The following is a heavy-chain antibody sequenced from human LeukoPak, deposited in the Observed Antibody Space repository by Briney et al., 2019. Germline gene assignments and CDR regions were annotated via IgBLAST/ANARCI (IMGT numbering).Heavy chain of an antibody. Sequence: ASVKVSCKVSGYTLTELSMHWVRQAPGKGLEWMGGFDPEGGETIYAQKFQGRVTMTEDTSTDTAYMELSSLRSEDTAVYYCATPPIVGATNFDYWGQGTLVTVSS. CDR1: GYTLTELS. D-gene: IGHD1-26*01. CDR3: ATPPIVGATNFDY. CDR2: FDPEGGET. J-gene: IGHJ4*02. V-gene: IGHV1-24*01.